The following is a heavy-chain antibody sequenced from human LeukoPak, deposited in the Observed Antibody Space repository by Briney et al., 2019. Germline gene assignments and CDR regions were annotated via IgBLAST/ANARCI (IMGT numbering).Heavy chain of an antibody. V-gene: IGHV4-59*10. CDR2: FYVGVGP. D-gene: IGHD3-22*01. Sequence: PSETLSLTCGVYGWSFNDYYWNWIRQPPGKGLEWIRRFYVGVGPNYNPSLKSRVTMSVDTSKNQFVLKLSAVTAADTAVYYCARMRPYDSTGYSPGHYMDVWGKGTTVTVYS. CDR3: ARMRPYDSTGYSPGHYMDV. CDR1: GWSFNDYY. J-gene: IGHJ6*03.